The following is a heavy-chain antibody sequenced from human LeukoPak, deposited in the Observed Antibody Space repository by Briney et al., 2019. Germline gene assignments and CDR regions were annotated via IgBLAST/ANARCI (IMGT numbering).Heavy chain of an antibody. CDR3: ARLAAAGYYYYYYMDV. CDR2: ISAYNGNT. V-gene: IGHV1-18*01. CDR1: GYTFTSYG. J-gene: IGHJ6*03. Sequence: ASVKVSCKASGYTFTSYGISWVRQAPGQGLEWMGWISAYNGNTNYAQKLQGRVTMTTGTSTSTAYMELRSLRSDDTAVYYCARLAAAGYYYYYYMDVWGKGTTVTVSS. D-gene: IGHD6-13*01.